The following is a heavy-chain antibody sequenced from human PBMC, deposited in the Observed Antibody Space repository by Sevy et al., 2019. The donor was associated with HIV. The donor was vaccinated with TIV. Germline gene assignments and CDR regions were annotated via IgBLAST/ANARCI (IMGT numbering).Heavy chain of an antibody. CDR1: GFTFSSYV. J-gene: IGHJ4*02. V-gene: IGHV3-33*08. Sequence: SLRLSCAASGFTFSSYVMHCVRQAPGKGLEWVALIWYDGTIKYYADSVKGRFTISRDNSKDTLFLQMNSLTPEDTAVYYCARGGGYCGGDCYSIDYWGQGALVTVSS. D-gene: IGHD2-21*02. CDR2: IWYDGTIK. CDR3: ARGGGYCGGDCYSIDY.